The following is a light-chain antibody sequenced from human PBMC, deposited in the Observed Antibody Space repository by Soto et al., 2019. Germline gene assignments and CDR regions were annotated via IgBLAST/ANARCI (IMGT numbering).Light chain of an antibody. J-gene: IGKJ4*01. V-gene: IGKV3-20*01. CDR2: DAS. Sequence: EIVLTQSPGTLSLSPGERATLSCRASQIFGSRFLAWYQQNPGQAPRILIYDASSRATGIPDRFSGSGSGTDFTLTISRLEPEDFALYYCQQYGGSPTFGGGNRVEIK. CDR1: QIFGSRF. CDR3: QQYGGSPT.